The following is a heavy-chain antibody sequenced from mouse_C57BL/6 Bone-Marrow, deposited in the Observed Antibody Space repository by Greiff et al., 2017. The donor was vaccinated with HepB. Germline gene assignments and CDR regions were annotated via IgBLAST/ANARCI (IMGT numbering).Heavy chain of an antibody. J-gene: IGHJ2*01. D-gene: IGHD1-1*01. CDR2: IRNKANGYTS. V-gene: IGHV7-3*01. CDR3: ARYAYGSLDY. CDR1: GFTFTDYY. Sequence: EVQLQESGGGLVQPGGSLSLSCAASGFTFTDYYMSWVRQPPGKALEWLGFIRNKANGYTSEYSASVKGRFTISRDNSQSILYLQMKALRAEDSATYYCARYAYGSLDYWGQGTTLTVSS.